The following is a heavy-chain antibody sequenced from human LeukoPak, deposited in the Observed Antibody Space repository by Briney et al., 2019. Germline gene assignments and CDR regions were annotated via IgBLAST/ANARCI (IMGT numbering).Heavy chain of an antibody. CDR2: IYSGGST. V-gene: IGHV3-53*01. CDR1: GFSVNSNY. Sequence: GGSLRLSCAASGFSVNSNYMSWVRQAPGKGLEWVSVIYSGGSTYYADSVKGRFTISRDNSKNTLYLQMSSLRAEDTAVYYCARTPPYDSSGYYSSGYFDYWGLGTLVTVSS. J-gene: IGHJ4*02. D-gene: IGHD3-22*01. CDR3: ARTPPYDSSGYYSSGYFDY.